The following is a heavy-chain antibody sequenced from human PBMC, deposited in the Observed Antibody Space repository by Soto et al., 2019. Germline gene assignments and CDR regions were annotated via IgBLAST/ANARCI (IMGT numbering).Heavy chain of an antibody. CDR1: GGTFDAYT. CDR3: ARLGNKAMDV. Sequence: QVQLVQSGAEVRKPGSSVRVSCKASGGTFDAYTITWVRQAPGQGLEWMGGIIPLFGTANYAQKFQGRVTITADESTTTAHMELSSLRSEDTAVYFCARLGNKAMDVWGQGISVTIYS. D-gene: IGHD3-16*01. CDR2: IIPLFGTA. V-gene: IGHV1-69*01. J-gene: IGHJ6*02.